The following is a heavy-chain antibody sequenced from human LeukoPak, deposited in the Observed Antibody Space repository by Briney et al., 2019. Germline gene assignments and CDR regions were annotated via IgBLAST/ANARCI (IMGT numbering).Heavy chain of an antibody. D-gene: IGHD6-6*01. Sequence: PGGSLGLSCAASGFTFSSYSMDWVRQAPGKGLEWVSSISSSSSYIYYADSVKGRFTISRDNAKNSLYLQMNSLRAEDTAVYYCARDRGIGDSSSSLDYWGQGTLVTVSS. CDR3: ARDRGIGDSSSSLDY. CDR2: ISSSSSYI. CDR1: GFTFSSYS. V-gene: IGHV3-21*01. J-gene: IGHJ4*02.